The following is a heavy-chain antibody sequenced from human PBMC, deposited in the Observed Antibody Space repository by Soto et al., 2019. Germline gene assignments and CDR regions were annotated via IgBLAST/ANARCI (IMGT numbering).Heavy chain of an antibody. CDR3: ARLEGLATISYYFDY. D-gene: IGHD3-9*01. Sequence: QLQLQESGPGLVKPSETLSLTCSVSGDSINSDNYYWGWIRQPPGKGLEWIGSIYYRGNTDYNPYLKTRLTISLDKSKSQFSLKLNSVTAADSAVYFCARLEGLATISYYFDYWGQGTLVTVSS. V-gene: IGHV4-39*01. CDR2: IYYRGNT. J-gene: IGHJ4*02. CDR1: GDSINSDNYY.